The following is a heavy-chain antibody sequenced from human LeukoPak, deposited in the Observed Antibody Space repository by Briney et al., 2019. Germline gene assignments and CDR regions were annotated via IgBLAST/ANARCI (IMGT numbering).Heavy chain of an antibody. CDR3: AKDLLIAARPVYY. J-gene: IGHJ4*02. CDR1: GFTFSDYA. V-gene: IGHV3-23*01. D-gene: IGHD6-6*01. Sequence: GGSLRLSCAASGFTFSDYAMSWVRQAPGKGLEWLSVISGGSSGSTYYADSVTGRFTVSRDNSKNTVDLQMNNLRVDDTAVYYCAKDLLIAARPVYYWGQGTLVTVSS. CDR2: ISGGSSGST.